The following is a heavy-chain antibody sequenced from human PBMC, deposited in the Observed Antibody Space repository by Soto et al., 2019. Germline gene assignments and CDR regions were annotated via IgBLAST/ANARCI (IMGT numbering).Heavy chain of an antibody. V-gene: IGHV3-23*01. Sequence: GGSLRLSCAVSGFTFSSYAMSWVRQAPGKGLEWVSAISGSGGSTYYADSVKGRFTISRDNSKNTLYLQMNSLRAEDTAVYYCAKSTRITMIVVVILPDYWGQGTLVTVSS. CDR3: AKSTRITMIVVVILPDY. CDR1: GFTFSSYA. CDR2: ISGSGGST. J-gene: IGHJ4*02. D-gene: IGHD3-22*01.